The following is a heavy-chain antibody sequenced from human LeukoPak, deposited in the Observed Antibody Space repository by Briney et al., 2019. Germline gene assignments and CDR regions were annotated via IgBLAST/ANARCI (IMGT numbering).Heavy chain of an antibody. D-gene: IGHD3-10*01. CDR1: GGSFSGYY. J-gene: IGHJ4*02. Sequence: SETLSLTCAVYGGSFSGYYWSWIRQPPGKGLEWNGEINHSGSTNYNPSLKSRVTISVDTSKNQFSLKLSSVTAADTAVYYCARARRPMVRGVIYDYWGQGTLVTVSS. CDR2: INHSGST. CDR3: ARARRPMVRGVIYDY. V-gene: IGHV4-34*01.